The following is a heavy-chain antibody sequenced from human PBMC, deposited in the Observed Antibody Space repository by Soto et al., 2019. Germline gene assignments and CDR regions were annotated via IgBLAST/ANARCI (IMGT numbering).Heavy chain of an antibody. CDR1: GGSVSNYY. D-gene: IGHD2-15*01. J-gene: IGHJ4*02. CDR3: ARSREISGYCRRGSCYPLHH. Sequence: SETLSLTCSVSGGSVSNYYWSWIRQPPGKGLEWIGYIYSSGITNYNPSLKRRVTMSVDTSKNQFFLRLISVTAADTAVYYCARSREISGYCRRGSCYPLHHWGQGTLVTVST. V-gene: IGHV4-59*08. CDR2: IYSSGIT.